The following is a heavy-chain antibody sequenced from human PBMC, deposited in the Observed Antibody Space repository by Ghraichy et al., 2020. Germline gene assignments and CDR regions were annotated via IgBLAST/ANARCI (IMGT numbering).Heavy chain of an antibody. CDR2: IYYTGTT. CDR3: ARLTLQHIWGTYRLYYFDS. V-gene: IGHV4-39*01. J-gene: IGHJ4*02. D-gene: IGHD3-16*02. CDR1: GGSINTYNYY. Sequence: TLSLTCRVSGGSINTYNYYWGWIRQPPGKGLEWIGTIYYTGTTYYNQSLKSRITILLDTSSNEFSLKVASVTASDTAVYYCARLTLQHIWGTYRLYYFDSWGPGNLVTVSS.